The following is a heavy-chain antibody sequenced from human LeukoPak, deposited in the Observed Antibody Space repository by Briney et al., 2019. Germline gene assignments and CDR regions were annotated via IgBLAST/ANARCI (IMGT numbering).Heavy chain of an antibody. V-gene: IGHV4-4*07. CDR3: ARAPSSSSRPFDY. Sequence: SETLSLTCTVSGGSISSYYWSWIRQPAGKGLEWIGRIYTSGNTNYNPSLKSRLNMSVDTYKNWFSLKLSSVTAADTALYYCARAPSSSSRPFDYWGQGTLVTVSS. CDR2: IYTSGNT. CDR1: GGSISSYY. D-gene: IGHD6-6*01. J-gene: IGHJ4*02.